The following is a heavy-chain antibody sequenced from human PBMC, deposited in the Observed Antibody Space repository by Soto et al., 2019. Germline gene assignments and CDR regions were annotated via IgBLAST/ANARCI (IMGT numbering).Heavy chain of an antibody. V-gene: IGHV2-5*01. CDR1: GFSLSTSGVG. Sequence: SGPTLVNPTQTLRLTCTCSGFSLSTSGVGVGWIRQPPGKELEWLALIYWNDDKRYSPSLNISLTTTNHTSKNQFVLTMTNMDPVHTATYYSAPSAILGPLNSGQGTLVTVSS. CDR3: APSAILGPLN. J-gene: IGHJ4*02. CDR2: IYWNDDK.